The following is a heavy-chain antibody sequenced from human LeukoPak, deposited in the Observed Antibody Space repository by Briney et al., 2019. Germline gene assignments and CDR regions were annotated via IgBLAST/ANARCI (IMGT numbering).Heavy chain of an antibody. V-gene: IGHV1-69*13. D-gene: IGHD6-19*01. CDR3: ARWSPFLGYSSGWLPRNGMDV. CDR2: IIPIFGTA. Sequence: SVKVSCKASGGTFSSYAISWVRQAPGQGLEWMGGIIPIFGTANYAQKFQGRVTITADESTSTAYMELSSLRSEDTAVYCCARWSPFLGYSSGWLPRNGMDVWGQGTTVTVSS. J-gene: IGHJ6*02. CDR1: GGTFSSYA.